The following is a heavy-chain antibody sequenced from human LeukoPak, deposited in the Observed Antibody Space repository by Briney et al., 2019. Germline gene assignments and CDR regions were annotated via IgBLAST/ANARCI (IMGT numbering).Heavy chain of an antibody. V-gene: IGHV4-39*07. J-gene: IGHJ4*02. Sequence: SETLSLTCTVSGGSISSGNYYWGWIRQPPGKGLEWIGSIYYSGSTYYNPSPKSRVTISVDTSKNQFSLKLSSVTAADTAVYYCASIYYDSSGYYSPYFDYWGQGTLVTVSS. CDR2: IYYSGST. D-gene: IGHD3-22*01. CDR1: GGSISSGNYY. CDR3: ASIYYDSSGYYSPYFDY.